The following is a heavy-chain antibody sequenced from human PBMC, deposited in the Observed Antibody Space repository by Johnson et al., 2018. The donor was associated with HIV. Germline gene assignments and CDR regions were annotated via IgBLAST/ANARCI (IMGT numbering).Heavy chain of an antibody. CDR3: ARRTVTALFDI. V-gene: IGHV3-11*04. Sequence: QVLLVESGGGVVQPGGSLRLSCAASGFTVSSNYMTWIRQAPGKGLEWLSFISSSGDIIRYADSVKGRFTISRDNAKNSLILQMNSLRDDDTAVYYCARRTVTALFDIWGQGTMVTVSS. CDR2: ISSSGDII. CDR1: GFTVSSNY. D-gene: IGHD4-17*01. J-gene: IGHJ3*02.